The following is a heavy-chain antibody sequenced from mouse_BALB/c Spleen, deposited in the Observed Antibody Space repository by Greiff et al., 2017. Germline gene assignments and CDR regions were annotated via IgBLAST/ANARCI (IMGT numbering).Heavy chain of an antibody. CDR2: IYPGNVNT. J-gene: IGHJ4*01. D-gene: IGHD2-12*01. Sequence: QVQLQQSGPELVKPGASVRISCKASGYTFTSYYIHWVKQRPGQGLEWIGWIYPGNVNTKYNEKFKGKATLTADKSSSTAYMQLSSLTSEDSAVYFCARFEFPLRLYAMDYWGQGTSVTVSS. CDR1: GYTFTSYY. CDR3: ARFEFPLRLYAMDY. V-gene: IGHV1S56*01.